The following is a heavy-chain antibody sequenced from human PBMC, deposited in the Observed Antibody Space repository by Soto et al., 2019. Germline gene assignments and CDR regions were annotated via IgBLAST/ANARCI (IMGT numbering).Heavy chain of an antibody. CDR1: GFTFSSYA. CDR2: ISYDGSNK. V-gene: IGHV3-30-3*01. D-gene: IGHD1-26*01. Sequence: QVQLVESGGGVVQPGRSLRLSCAASGFTFSSYAMHWVRQAPGKGLEWVAVISYDGSNKYYADSVKGRFTISRDNSKNTLYLQMNSLRAEDTDVYYCARGEGAIDYWGQGTLVTVSS. CDR3: ARGEGAIDY. J-gene: IGHJ4*02.